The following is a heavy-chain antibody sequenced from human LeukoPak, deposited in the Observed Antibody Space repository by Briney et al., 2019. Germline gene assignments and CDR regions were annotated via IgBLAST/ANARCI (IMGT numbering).Heavy chain of an antibody. CDR3: ARAIAAAGTGFEY. V-gene: IGHV4-4*07. CDR1: GGSISSYY. CDR2: IYTSGST. J-gene: IGHJ4*02. Sequence: SETLSLTCTVSGGSISSYYWSWIRQPAGKGLGWIGRIYTSGSTNYNPSLKSRVTMSVDTSKNQFSPKLSSVTAADTAVYYCARAIAAAGTGFEYWGQGTLVTVSS. D-gene: IGHD6-13*01.